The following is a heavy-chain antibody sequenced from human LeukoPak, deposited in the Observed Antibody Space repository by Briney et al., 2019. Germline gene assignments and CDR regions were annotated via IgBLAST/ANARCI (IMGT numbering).Heavy chain of an antibody. D-gene: IGHD3-22*01. Sequence: ASVKVSCKASGYSFSNYALSWVRQAPGQGLEWMGWINTNTGNPTYAQGFRGLFVFSLDTSVSTAYLQISSLKGEDTAVYYCARTQFDTSEVWRHNWFDTWGQGTLVTVSS. CDR3: ARTQFDTSEVWRHNWFDT. CDR1: GYSFSNYA. V-gene: IGHV7-4-1*02. CDR2: INTNTGNP. J-gene: IGHJ5*02.